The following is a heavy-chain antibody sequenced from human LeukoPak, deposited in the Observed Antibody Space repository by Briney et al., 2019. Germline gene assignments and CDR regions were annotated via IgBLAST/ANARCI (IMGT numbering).Heavy chain of an antibody. V-gene: IGHV4-59*08. D-gene: IGHD3-10*01. CDR3: ARREGFGELSY. J-gene: IGHJ4*02. CDR2: IYYSGST. CDR1: GGSISSYY. Sequence: SETLSLICTVSGGSISSYYWSWIRQPPGKGLEWIGYIYYSGSTNYNPSLKSRVTISVDTSKNQFSLKLSSVTAADTAVYYCARREGFGELSYWGQGTLVTVSS.